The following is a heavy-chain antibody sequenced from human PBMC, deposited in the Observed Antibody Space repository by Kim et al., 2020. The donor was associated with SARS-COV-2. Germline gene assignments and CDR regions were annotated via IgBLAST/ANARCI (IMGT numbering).Heavy chain of an antibody. CDR3: ARGEGTSTSCLDY. D-gene: IGHD2-2*01. CDR1: GFTFSKYW. Sequence: GGSLRLSCAASGFTFSKYWIHWVRQAPGKGLVWVSHINSDGTTTPYADFVKGRFSISRDNAKNTLFLQMNSLRVEDTAVYYCARGEGTSTSCLDYWGQGT. CDR2: INSDGTTT. V-gene: IGHV3-74*01. J-gene: IGHJ4*02.